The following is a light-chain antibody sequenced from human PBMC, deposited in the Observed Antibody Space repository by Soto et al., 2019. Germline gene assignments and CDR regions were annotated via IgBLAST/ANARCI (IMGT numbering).Light chain of an antibody. J-gene: IGKJ5*01. Sequence: IVLTQSPATLSLSPGERATLSSGACQSVSSYLAWYQQKPGQAPRLLIYGASSRATGIPDRFSGSGSGTDFTLTISRLEPEDFAVYYCQQYYNWPRTFGQGTRLEIK. CDR2: GAS. CDR3: QQYYNWPRT. CDR1: QSVSSY. V-gene: IGKV3-11*01.